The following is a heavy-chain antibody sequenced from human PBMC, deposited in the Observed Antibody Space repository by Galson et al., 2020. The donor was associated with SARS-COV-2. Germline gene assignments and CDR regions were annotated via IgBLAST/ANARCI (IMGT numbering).Heavy chain of an antibody. J-gene: IGHJ3*02. D-gene: IGHD3-22*01. V-gene: IGHV5-51*01. CDR3: ARPGYYDSSGYYQNDAFDI. CDR2: SYPGDSDT. Sequence: GESLKISCKGSGYSFTSYWIGWVRQMPGKGLEWMGISYPGDSDTRYSPSFQGQVTISADKSISTAYLQWSSLKASDTAMYYCARPGYYDSSGYYQNDAFDIWGQGTMVTVSS. CDR1: GYSFTSYW.